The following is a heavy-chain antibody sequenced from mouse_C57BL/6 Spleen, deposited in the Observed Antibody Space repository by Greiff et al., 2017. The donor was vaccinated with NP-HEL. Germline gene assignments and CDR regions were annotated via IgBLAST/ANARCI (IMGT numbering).Heavy chain of an antibody. V-gene: IGHV5-17*01. D-gene: IGHD3-2*02. CDR1: GFTFSDYG. CDR3: ARQLRLPWFAY. Sequence: EVQLVESGGGLVKPGGSLKLSCAASGFTFSDYGMHWVRQAPEKGLEWVAYISSGSSTIYYADTVKGRFTISRDNAKNTLFLQMTSLRSEDTAMYYCARQLRLPWFAYWGQGTLVTVSA. J-gene: IGHJ3*01. CDR2: ISSGSSTI.